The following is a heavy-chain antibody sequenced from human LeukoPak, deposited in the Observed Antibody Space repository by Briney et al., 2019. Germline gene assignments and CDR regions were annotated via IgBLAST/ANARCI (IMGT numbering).Heavy chain of an antibody. V-gene: IGHV3-21*01. CDR2: ISSSSTYI. CDR3: ARVIDAFDI. Sequence: GGSLRLSCAASGFTFSSYNMNWVRQAPGKGLEWVSSISSSSTYIYYAESMKGRFTISRDNAKNSLYLQMNSLRAEDTAVYYCARVIDAFDIWGQGTMITVSS. CDR1: GFTFSSYN. J-gene: IGHJ3*02.